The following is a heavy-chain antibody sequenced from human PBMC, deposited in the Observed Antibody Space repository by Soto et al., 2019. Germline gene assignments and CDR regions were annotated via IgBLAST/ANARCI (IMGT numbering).Heavy chain of an antibody. CDR3: AKSLSVGATTPFAY. Sequence: EVQLLESGGGLVQPGGSLRLSCAASGFTFSSYGMSWVRQAPGKGLEWVSAIRGSGGSTYYADSVKGRFTISRDNYNNTLYLQMNSLRAEDTAVYYCAKSLSVGATTPFAYWGQGTLVTVSS. CDR1: GFTFSSYG. CDR2: IRGSGGST. V-gene: IGHV3-23*01. J-gene: IGHJ4*02. D-gene: IGHD1-26*01.